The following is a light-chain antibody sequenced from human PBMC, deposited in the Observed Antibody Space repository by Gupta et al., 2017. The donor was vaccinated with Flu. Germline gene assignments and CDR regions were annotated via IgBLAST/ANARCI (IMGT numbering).Light chain of an antibody. CDR2: AAS. CDR3: LQYGSSLT. J-gene: IGKJ3*01. Sequence: EIMLAQSPDTLSLSPGERATLSCRASESASRRLAWYQKRPGQPPRLLIYAASSRASGIPDRFSGGGSGTDFTLSSGGLEPEDFAVYYWLQYGSSLTFGPGTTVDMK. CDR1: ESASRR. V-gene: IGKV3-20*01.